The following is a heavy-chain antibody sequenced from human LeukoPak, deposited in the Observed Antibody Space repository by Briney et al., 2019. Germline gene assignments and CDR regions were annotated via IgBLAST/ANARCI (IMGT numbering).Heavy chain of an antibody. D-gene: IGHD3-3*01. V-gene: IGHV1-2*06. CDR3: ARVAGYDFWSGYHY. CDR2: INPNSGGT. J-gene: IGHJ4*02. CDR1: GYTFTGYY. Sequence: ASVKVSCKASGYTFTGYYMHWVRQAPGQGLEWMGRINPNSGGTNYAQKFQGRVTMTRGTSISTAYMELSRLRSDDTAVYYCARVAGYDFWSGYHYWGQGTLVTVSS.